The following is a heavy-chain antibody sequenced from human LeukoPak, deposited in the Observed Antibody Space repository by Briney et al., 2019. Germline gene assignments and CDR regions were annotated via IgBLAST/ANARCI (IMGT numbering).Heavy chain of an antibody. CDR2: MYYSHST. CDR3: ARRARWAQHFDY. D-gene: IGHD5-24*01. V-gene: IGHV4-59*08. Sequence: PSETLSLTCTVSAASISSYYWSWIRHPPGKGMEWIAHMYYSHSTHSNPSVKSRVTISVDTYKNQFSVGLSSVSAADTAVYCCARRARWAQHFDYWGQGTLGSVFS. J-gene: IGHJ4*02. CDR1: AASISSYY.